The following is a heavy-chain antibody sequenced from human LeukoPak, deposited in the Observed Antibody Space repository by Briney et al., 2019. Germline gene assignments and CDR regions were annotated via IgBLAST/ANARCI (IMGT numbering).Heavy chain of an antibody. J-gene: IGHJ4*02. Sequence: GGSLRLSCAASGFIVSINYMSWVRQAPGKGLEWVSAISSGGGSTYYADSVKGRFTISRDNSKNTLYLQMNSLRAEDTAVYYCAKVGAVARLFDYWGQGTLVTVSS. D-gene: IGHD6-19*01. CDR3: AKVGAVARLFDY. CDR1: GFIVSINY. CDR2: ISSGGGST. V-gene: IGHV3-23*01.